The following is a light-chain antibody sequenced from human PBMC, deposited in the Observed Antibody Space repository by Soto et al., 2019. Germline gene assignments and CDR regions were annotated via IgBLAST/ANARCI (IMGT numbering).Light chain of an antibody. CDR3: QQSYSTPIT. J-gene: IGKJ5*01. CDR1: QSISTY. V-gene: IGKV1-39*01. CDR2: TTS. Sequence: DIQMTQSPSSLSASVGDTVTITCRPSQSISTYLNWYQQKPGKAPNLLIYTTSSLHSGVPSMFSGSGSGTDFTLTISSLQPEDFATYYCQQSYSTPITFGQGTRLDIK.